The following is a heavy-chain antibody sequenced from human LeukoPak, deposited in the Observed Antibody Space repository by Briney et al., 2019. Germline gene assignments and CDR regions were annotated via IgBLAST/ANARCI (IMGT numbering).Heavy chain of an antibody. CDR3: AREGYSYGPFDY. J-gene: IGHJ4*02. D-gene: IGHD5-18*01. V-gene: IGHV6-1*01. CDR2: TYYRSKWYN. Sequence: SQTLSLTCAISGDSVSSNSAAWNWIRQSPSRGLEWLGRTYYRSKWYNDYAVSVKSRITINPDTSKNQFSLKLSSVTAADTAVYYCAREGYSYGPFDYWGQGTLVTVSS. CDR1: GDSVSSNSAA.